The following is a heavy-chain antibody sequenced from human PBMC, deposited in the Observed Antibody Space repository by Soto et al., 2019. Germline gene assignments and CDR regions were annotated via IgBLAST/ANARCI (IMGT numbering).Heavy chain of an antibody. CDR3: ARDGMTTGDT. V-gene: IGHV4-4*07. J-gene: IGHJ4*02. Sequence: ETLSHPCFFSVVSVISYTWSWVRQPSNKGLEWIGRVFSSVSATYNPSLQSRVSISMDTPENRISLKLDSVTAADAGVYFCARDGMTTGDTWGPGTLVTSPQ. CDR2: VFSSVSA. CDR1: VVSVISYT. D-gene: IGHD2-21*02.